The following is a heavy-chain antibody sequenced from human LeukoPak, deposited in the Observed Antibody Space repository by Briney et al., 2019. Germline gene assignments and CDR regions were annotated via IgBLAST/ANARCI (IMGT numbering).Heavy chain of an antibody. D-gene: IGHD3-10*01. CDR1: GGSFSGYY. V-gene: IGHV4-34*01. Sequence: SETLSLTCAVYGGSFSGYYWSWIRQPPGKGLEWIGEINHSGSTNYNPSLKSRVTISVDTSKNQFSLKLSSVTAADTAVYYCARGSGSGSGYWGQGTLVTVSS. J-gene: IGHJ4*02. CDR3: ARGSGSGSGY. CDR2: INHSGST.